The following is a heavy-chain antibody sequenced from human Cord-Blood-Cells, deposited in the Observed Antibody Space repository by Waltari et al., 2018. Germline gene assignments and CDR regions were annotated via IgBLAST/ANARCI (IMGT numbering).Heavy chain of an antibody. CDR3: ARDLPSIAVIGSY. CDR1: GGSLSSGSYY. J-gene: IGHJ4*02. D-gene: IGHD6-19*01. Sequence: QVQLQESGPGLVKPSQTLSLTCTVSGGSLSSGSYYWSWLRQPAGKGLEWIGYIYTSGSTNYNPSLKSRVTISVDTSKNQFSLKLSSVTAADTAVYYCARDLPSIAVIGSYWGQGTLVTVSS. V-gene: IGHV4-61*09. CDR2: IYTSGST.